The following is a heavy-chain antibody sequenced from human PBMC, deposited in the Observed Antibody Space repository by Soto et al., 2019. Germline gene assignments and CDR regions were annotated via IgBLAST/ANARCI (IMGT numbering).Heavy chain of an antibody. CDR1: GYALTSYV. Sequence: ASLKVSCKASGYALTSYVINWVRQATGQGLEWMGWMNPNSGNTGYAQKFQGRVTMTRNTSISTAYMELSSLRSEDTAVYYCATLRFLEWPQGGYYYYMDVWGKGTTVTVSS. V-gene: IGHV1-8*01. CDR2: MNPNSGNT. CDR3: ATLRFLEWPQGGYYYYMDV. J-gene: IGHJ6*03. D-gene: IGHD3-3*01.